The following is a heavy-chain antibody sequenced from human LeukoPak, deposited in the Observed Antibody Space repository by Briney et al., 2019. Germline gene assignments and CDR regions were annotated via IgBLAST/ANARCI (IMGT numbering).Heavy chain of an antibody. J-gene: IGHJ4*02. CDR3: ARXGYSSGWYAHFDY. CDR1: GYTFTSYY. V-gene: IGHV1-46*01. D-gene: IGHD6-19*01. CDR2: INPSGGST. Sequence: ASVKVSCKASGYTFTSYYMHWVRQAPGQGLEWMGIINPSGGSTSYAQKFQGRVTMTRDTSTSTVYMELSSLRSEDTAVYYCARXGYSSGWYAHFDYWGQGTLVTVSS.